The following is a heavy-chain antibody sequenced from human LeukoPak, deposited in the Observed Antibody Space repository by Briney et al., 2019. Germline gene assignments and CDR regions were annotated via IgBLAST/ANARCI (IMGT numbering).Heavy chain of an antibody. Sequence: ASVKVSCKASGYTFTGYYMHWVRQAPGQGLEWMGWINPNSGGTNYAQKFQGWVTMTRDTSISTAYMELSGLRSDDTAVYYCARDLRSGWTHGMDVWGKGTTVTVSS. V-gene: IGHV1-2*04. CDR2: INPNSGGT. J-gene: IGHJ6*04. CDR3: ARDLRSGWTHGMDV. CDR1: GYTFTGYY. D-gene: IGHD6-19*01.